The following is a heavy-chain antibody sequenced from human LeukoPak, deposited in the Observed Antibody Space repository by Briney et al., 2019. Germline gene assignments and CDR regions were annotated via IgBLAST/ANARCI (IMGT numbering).Heavy chain of an antibody. CDR1: GFTFSSYG. Sequence: GGSLRLSCAASGFTFSSYGMPWVRQAPGKGLEWVAVISYDGSNKYYADSVKGRFTISRDNSKNTLYLQKNSLRAEDTAVYYCARDDSSGYYCDYWGQGTLVTVSS. CDR2: ISYDGSNK. V-gene: IGHV3-30*03. CDR3: ARDDSSGYYCDY. D-gene: IGHD3-22*01. J-gene: IGHJ4*02.